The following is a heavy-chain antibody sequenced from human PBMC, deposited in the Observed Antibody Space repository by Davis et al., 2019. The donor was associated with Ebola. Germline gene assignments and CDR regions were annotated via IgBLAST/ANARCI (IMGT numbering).Heavy chain of an antibody. CDR3: IGGSPIDY. Sequence: GESLKISCTTSGFTFSTYALSWVRQAPGKGLEWVSAISGSGGSTYYADSVKGRFTISRDNSKNTLYLQMNSLKTEDTAVYYCIGGSPIDYWGQGTLVTVSS. D-gene: IGHD6-13*01. CDR1: GFTFSTYA. V-gene: IGHV3-23*01. J-gene: IGHJ4*02. CDR2: ISGSGGST.